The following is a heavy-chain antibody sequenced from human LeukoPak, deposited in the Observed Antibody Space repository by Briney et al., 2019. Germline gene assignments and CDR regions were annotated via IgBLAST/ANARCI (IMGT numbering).Heavy chain of an antibody. Sequence: GGSLRLSCAASGFTFSSYEMNWVRQAPGKGLEWVSYISSSGSTISYADSVKGRFTISRDNAKNSLYLQMNSLRAEDTAVYYCAREAAAAVFDYWGQGTLVTVSS. CDR2: ISSSGSTI. CDR1: GFTFSSYE. D-gene: IGHD6-13*01. CDR3: AREAAAAVFDY. J-gene: IGHJ4*02. V-gene: IGHV3-48*03.